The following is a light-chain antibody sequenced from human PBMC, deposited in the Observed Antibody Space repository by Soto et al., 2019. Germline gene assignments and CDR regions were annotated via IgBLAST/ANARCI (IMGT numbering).Light chain of an antibody. CDR3: QQYNSYWT. CDR2: DAS. J-gene: IGKJ1*01. Sequence: IRMTQSPSSFSASTGDRVTITCRASQSISSWLAWYQQKPGKAPKLLIYDASSLESGVPSRFSGSGSGTEFTLTISSLQPDDFATYYCQQYNSYWTFGQGTKVDI. CDR1: QSISSW. V-gene: IGKV1-5*01.